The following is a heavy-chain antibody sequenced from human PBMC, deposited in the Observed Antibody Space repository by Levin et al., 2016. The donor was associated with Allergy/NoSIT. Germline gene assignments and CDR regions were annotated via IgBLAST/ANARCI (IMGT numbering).Heavy chain of an antibody. V-gene: IGHV3-11*05. CDR2: ISGSSTHR. CDR1: GFTFSDFF. J-gene: IGHJ4*02. D-gene: IGHD3-10*01. Sequence: GGSLRLSCAASGFTFSDFFMSWIRQAPGKGLEWVSYISGSSTHRKYANSVGGRFTTSRDNAKSSVYLEMNSLTVDDTAVYYCVRGPYYGSGSYSATSEWGQGILVTVSS. CDR3: VRGPYYGSGSYSATSE.